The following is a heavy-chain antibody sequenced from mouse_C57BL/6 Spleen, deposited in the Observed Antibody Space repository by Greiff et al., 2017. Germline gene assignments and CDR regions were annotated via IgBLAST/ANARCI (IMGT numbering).Heavy chain of an antibody. Sequence: EVKLQESGGGLVKPGGSLKLSCAASGFTFSSYAMSWVRQTPEKRLEWVATISDGGSYTYYPDNVKGRFTISRDNAKNNLYLQMSHLKSEDTAMYYCARDDGNYFDYWGQGTTLTVSS. V-gene: IGHV5-4*01. J-gene: IGHJ2*01. CDR1: GFTFSSYA. CDR2: ISDGGSYT. D-gene: IGHD2-3*01. CDR3: ARDDGNYFDY.